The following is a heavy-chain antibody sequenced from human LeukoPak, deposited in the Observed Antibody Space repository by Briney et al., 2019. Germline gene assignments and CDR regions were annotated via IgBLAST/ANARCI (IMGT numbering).Heavy chain of an antibody. CDR1: SGSMSSYY. CDR3: ARAVERNDGAF. J-gene: IGHJ4*02. CDR2: IYYSGST. D-gene: IGHD1-1*01. V-gene: IGHV4-59*01. Sequence: SETLSLTCTVSSGSMSSYYWIWIRQPPGKGLEWIGYIYYSGSTSYNPSLKSRVTISVDTSKNQFSLRLSSVTAADTAVYYCARAVERNDGAFWGQGTLVTVSS.